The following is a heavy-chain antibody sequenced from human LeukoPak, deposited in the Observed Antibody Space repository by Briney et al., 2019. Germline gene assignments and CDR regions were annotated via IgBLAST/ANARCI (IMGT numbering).Heavy chain of an antibody. CDR3: ATRRPLGYCSGGSCWVKVGYFDY. J-gene: IGHJ4*02. CDR1: GYTLTELS. V-gene: IGHV1-24*01. Sequence: ASVKVSCKVSGYTLTELSMHWVRQAPGKGLEWMGGFDPEDGEKLYAQKFQGRVTMTEDTSTDTAYMELSSLRSEDTAVYYCATRRPLGYCSGGSCWVKVGYFDYWGQGTLVTVSS. D-gene: IGHD2-15*01. CDR2: FDPEDGEK.